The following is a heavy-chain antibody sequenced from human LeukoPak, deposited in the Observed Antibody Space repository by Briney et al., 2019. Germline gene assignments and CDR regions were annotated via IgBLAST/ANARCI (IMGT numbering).Heavy chain of an antibody. CDR3: ASSFYYDSRGY. D-gene: IGHD3-22*01. J-gene: IGHJ4*02. Sequence: SETLSLTCVVYGGSFSGYFWSWIRQPPGKGLEWIGEITPSGSTNYSPSLKSRVSISIDTSKKKLSLKLTSVTAADSAVYYCASSFYYDSRGYWGQGTLVTVSS. V-gene: IGHV4-34*01. CDR1: GGSFSGYF. CDR2: ITPSGST.